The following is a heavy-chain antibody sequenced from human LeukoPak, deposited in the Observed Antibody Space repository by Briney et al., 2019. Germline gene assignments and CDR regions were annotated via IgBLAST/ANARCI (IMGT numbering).Heavy chain of an antibody. CDR1: GGTFSSYA. CDR3: ARTITIFGVHKGNWFDP. V-gene: IGHV1-69*05. D-gene: IGHD3-3*01. J-gene: IGHJ5*02. Sequence: SVKVSCKASGGTFSSYAISWVRQAPGQGLEWMGGIIPIFGTANYAQKFQGRVTITTDESTCTAYMELSSLRSEDTAVYYCARTITIFGVHKGNWFDPWGQGTLVTVSS. CDR2: IIPIFGTA.